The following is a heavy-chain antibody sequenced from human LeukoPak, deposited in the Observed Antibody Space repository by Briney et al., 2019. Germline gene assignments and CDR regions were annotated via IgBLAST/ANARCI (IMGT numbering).Heavy chain of an antibody. J-gene: IGHJ5*02. D-gene: IGHD6-13*01. Sequence: GGSLRLSCAASGFTFSSYWMSWVRQAPGKGLEWVANIKEDGREKYYVDSVKGRFTISRDNTRNSPYQQMINRSAEDSALYHCATAVAAGWLDPWGQGSMLTVSS. CDR1: GFTFSSYW. CDR3: ATAVAAGWLDP. CDR2: IKEDGREK. V-gene: IGHV3-7*01.